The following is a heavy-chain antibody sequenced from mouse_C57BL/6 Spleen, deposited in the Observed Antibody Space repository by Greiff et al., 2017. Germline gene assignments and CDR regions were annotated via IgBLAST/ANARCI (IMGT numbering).Heavy chain of an antibody. D-gene: IGHD3-2*02. CDR1: GYAFSSSW. CDR2: IYPGDGDT. Sequence: VQLQQSGPELVKPGASVKISCKASGYAFSSSWMNWVKQRPGKGLEWIGRIYPGDGDTNYNGKFKGKATLTADKSSSTAYMQLSSLTSEDSAVYFCASPQTAQATPFAYWGQGTLVTVSA. V-gene: IGHV1-82*01. J-gene: IGHJ3*01. CDR3: ASPQTAQATPFAY.